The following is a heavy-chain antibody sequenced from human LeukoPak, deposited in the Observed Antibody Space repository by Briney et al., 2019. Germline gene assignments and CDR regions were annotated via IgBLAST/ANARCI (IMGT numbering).Heavy chain of an antibody. CDR3: ARTTVYDGSKYYGLDV. J-gene: IGHJ6*02. Sequence: SQTLSLTCAISGDSVSSDRAAWNCIRQSPSRGLEWLGRTYYRSKWFDEYAVSVKSRITIKPDTSRNQFSLHLNSVTPEDTAMYFCARTTVYDGSKYYGLDVWGQGTTVTVSS. V-gene: IGHV6-1*01. CDR2: TYYRSKWFD. D-gene: IGHD5/OR15-5a*01. CDR1: GDSVSSDRAA.